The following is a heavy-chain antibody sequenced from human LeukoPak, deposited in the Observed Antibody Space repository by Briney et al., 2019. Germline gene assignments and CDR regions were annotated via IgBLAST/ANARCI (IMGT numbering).Heavy chain of an antibody. V-gene: IGHV1-69*05. D-gene: IGHD3-22*01. Sequence: SVKVSCKASGGTFSSYAISWVRQAPGQGLEWMGGIIPIFGTANYAQKLQGRVTMTTDTSTSTAYMELRSLKSDDTAVYYCASLKNYYDSSGYLVTDAFDIWGQGTMVTVSS. CDR3: ASLKNYYDSSGYLVTDAFDI. J-gene: IGHJ3*02. CDR1: GGTFSSYA. CDR2: IIPIFGTA.